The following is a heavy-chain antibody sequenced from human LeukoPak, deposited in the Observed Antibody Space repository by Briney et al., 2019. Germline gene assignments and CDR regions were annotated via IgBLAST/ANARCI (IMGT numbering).Heavy chain of an antibody. Sequence: SGTLSLTCAVSGGSTSSSNWWSWVRQPPGKGLEWIGEIYHSGSTNYNPSLKSRVTISVDKSKNQFSLKLSSVTAADTAVYYCARDEAVAGTGNWFDPWGQGTLVTVSS. CDR3: ARDEAVAGTGNWFDP. V-gene: IGHV4-4*02. CDR1: GGSTSSSNW. CDR2: IYHSGST. J-gene: IGHJ5*02. D-gene: IGHD6-19*01.